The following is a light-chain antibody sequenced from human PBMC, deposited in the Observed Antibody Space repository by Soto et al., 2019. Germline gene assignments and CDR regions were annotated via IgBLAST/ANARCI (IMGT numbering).Light chain of an antibody. CDR2: DVS. V-gene: IGLV2-14*01. J-gene: IGLJ2*01. Sequence: QSALTQPASVSGSPGQSITISCTGTSSDVGGYNYVSWYQQHPGKAPKLMIYDVSNRPSGVSNRFSGSKSGNTASLTISWVQAEDEADYYCSSYTSSSTPVFGGGTQLTVL. CDR1: SSDVGGYNY. CDR3: SSYTSSSTPV.